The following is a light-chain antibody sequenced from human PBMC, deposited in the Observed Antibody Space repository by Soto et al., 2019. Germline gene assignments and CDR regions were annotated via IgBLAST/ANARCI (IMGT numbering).Light chain of an antibody. CDR1: QSVDSNY. J-gene: IGKJ1*01. Sequence: EIVLTQSPGTLSLSPGERATLSCRASQSVDSNYFAWYQQKPGQAPRLLIYGTSYRATGIPDRFSGSGSGTDFTLTISRLEPEDFAVYYCQQYGSIPRTFGRGTKVE. CDR3: QQYGSIPRT. CDR2: GTS. V-gene: IGKV3-20*01.